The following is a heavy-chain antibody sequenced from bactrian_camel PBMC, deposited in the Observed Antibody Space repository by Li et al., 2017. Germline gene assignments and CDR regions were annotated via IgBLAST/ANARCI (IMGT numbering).Heavy chain of an antibody. D-gene: IGHD1*01. Sequence: VQLVESGGGSVQAGGSLRLSCALSRYADCNYDLSWFRQAPGKQREFVSEINRGGGTRYADSVKGRFSISLDNAKTTVSLQMNSLKPEDTAVYYCAADRARSGGSCSLVSGLYDYSGHGTQVTVS. CDR3: AADRARSGGSCSLVSGLYDY. J-gene: IGHJ4*01. V-gene: IGHV3S53*01. CDR1: RYADCNYD. CDR2: INRGGGT.